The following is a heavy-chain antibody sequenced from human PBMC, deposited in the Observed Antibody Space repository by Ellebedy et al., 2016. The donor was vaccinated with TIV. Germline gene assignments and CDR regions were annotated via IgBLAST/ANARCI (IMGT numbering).Heavy chain of an antibody. D-gene: IGHD4-23*01. CDR1: GYTFTNFG. CDR2: VSSYNGNT. V-gene: IGHV1-18*01. Sequence: ASVKVSXXASGYTFTNFGISWVRQAPGQGLEWMGWVSSYNGNTNYAQKFQGRVTMTTDTPTSTAYMELKDLRSDDTAVYYCARDTDYGGFIEHWDFNLWGRGTLVTVSS. J-gene: IGHJ2*01. CDR3: ARDTDYGGFIEHWDFNL.